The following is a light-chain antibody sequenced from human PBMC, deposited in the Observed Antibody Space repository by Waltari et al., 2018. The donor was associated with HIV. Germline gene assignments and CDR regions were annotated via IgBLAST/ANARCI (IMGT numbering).Light chain of an antibody. CDR3: QSADSSGTYRV. V-gene: IGLV3-25*03. J-gene: IGLJ3*02. CDR1: ALPKRY. CDR2: KDS. Sequence: SYELPQPPSVSVSPGQTASITSCGDALPKRYAYWYQQKQGQAPVMVIYKDSERPSGIPERFSGSSSGTTVTLTISGVQAEDEADYYCQSADSSGTYRVFGGGTKLTVL.